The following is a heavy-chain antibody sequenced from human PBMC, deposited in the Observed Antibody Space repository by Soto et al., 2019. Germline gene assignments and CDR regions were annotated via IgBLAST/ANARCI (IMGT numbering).Heavy chain of an antibody. D-gene: IGHD3-3*01. Sequence: LRLSCAASGFTFSSYAMSWVRQAPGKGLEWVSAISGSGGSTYYADSVKGRFTISRDNSKNTLYLQMNCLRAEDTAVYYCAKDLAWLRFLKWSTDYWCQGTLVTVSS. CDR1: GFTFSSYA. J-gene: IGHJ4*02. CDR3: AKDLAWLRFLKWSTDY. V-gene: IGHV3-23*01. CDR2: ISGSGGST.